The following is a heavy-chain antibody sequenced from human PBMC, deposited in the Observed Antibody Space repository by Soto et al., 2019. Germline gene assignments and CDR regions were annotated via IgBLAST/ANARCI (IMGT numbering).Heavy chain of an antibody. Sequence: SLRLSCAGSGFTFSSYAMHWVRQAPGKGLEWVAVISYDGSNKYYADSVKGRFTISRDNSKNTLYLQMNSLRAEDTAVYYCARVYSSSSVPSFDYWGQGTLVTVSS. CDR2: ISYDGSNK. V-gene: IGHV3-30-3*01. CDR3: ARVYSSSSVPSFDY. J-gene: IGHJ4*02. CDR1: GFTFSSYA. D-gene: IGHD6-6*01.